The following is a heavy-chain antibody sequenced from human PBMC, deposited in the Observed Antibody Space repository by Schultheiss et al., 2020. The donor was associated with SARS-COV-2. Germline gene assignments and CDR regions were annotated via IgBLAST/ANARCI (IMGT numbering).Heavy chain of an antibody. D-gene: IGHD2-2*01. CDR2: ISAYNGNT. CDR3: ARVCSGTSCQSLDAFDI. V-gene: IGHV1-18*01. CDR1: GYTFTSYG. Sequence: ASVKVSCKASGYTFTSYGISWVRQATGQGLEWMGWISAYNGNTNYAQKFQGRVTMTRNTSISTAYMELSSLRSEDTAMYYCARVCSGTSCQSLDAFDIWGQGTMVTVSS. J-gene: IGHJ3*02.